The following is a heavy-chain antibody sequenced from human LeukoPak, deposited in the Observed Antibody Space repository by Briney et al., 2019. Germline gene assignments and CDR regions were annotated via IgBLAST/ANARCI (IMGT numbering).Heavy chain of an antibody. D-gene: IGHD3-22*01. J-gene: IGHJ4*02. CDR2: ISGSGGST. V-gene: IGHV3-23*01. CDR3: AKDLFVTDYYDSSGYYFDY. CDR1: GFTFSSYA. Sequence: GGSLRLSCAASGFTFSSYAMSWVRHAPGKGLEWVSAISGSGGSTYYADSVKGRFTISRDNSKNTLYLQMNSLRAEDTAVYYCAKDLFVTDYYDSSGYYFDYWGQGTLVTVSS.